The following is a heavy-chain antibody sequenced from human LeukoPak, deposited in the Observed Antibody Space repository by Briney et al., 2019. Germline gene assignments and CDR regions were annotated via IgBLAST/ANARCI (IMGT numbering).Heavy chain of an antibody. J-gene: IGHJ1*01. CDR1: GFTFSSYS. Sequence: GGSLRLSCAASGFTFSSYSMNWVRQAPGKGLEWVSSISSSSSYIYYADSVKGRFTISRDNAKNSLYLQMNSLRAEDTAVYYCARKDGYYDFWSGYYRAEYFQHWGQGTLVTVSS. CDR2: ISSSSSYI. V-gene: IGHV3-21*01. D-gene: IGHD3-3*01. CDR3: ARKDGYYDFWSGYYRAEYFQH.